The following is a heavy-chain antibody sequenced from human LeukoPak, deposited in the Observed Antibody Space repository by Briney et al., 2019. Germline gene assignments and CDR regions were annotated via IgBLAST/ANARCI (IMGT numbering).Heavy chain of an antibody. V-gene: IGHV4-39*07. CDR1: GGSISSSSYY. D-gene: IGHD2-2*02. Sequence: SETLSLTCTVSGGSISSSSYYWGWIRQPPGKGLDWIGSIYYSGSTYYNPSLKSRVTISVDTSKSQFSLNLTSVTAADTAVYYCARTRSQAISAQYFDYWGQGTLVTVSS. CDR3: ARTRSQAISAQYFDY. J-gene: IGHJ4*02. CDR2: IYYSGST.